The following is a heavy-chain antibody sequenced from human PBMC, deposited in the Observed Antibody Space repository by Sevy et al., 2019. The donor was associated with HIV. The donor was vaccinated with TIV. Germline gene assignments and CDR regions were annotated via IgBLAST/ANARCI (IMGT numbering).Heavy chain of an antibody. V-gene: IGHV3-21*01. D-gene: IGHD3-10*01. Sequence: GSLRLSCAVSGFSFDSYGMTWVRQAPGKGLEWVSAISGSGTRTYYADSVKGRFTISRDNAKNSLYLQMNSLRAEDTAVYYCARDQGKELWFGVNAFDIWGQGTMVTVSS. J-gene: IGHJ3*02. CDR2: ISGSGTRT. CDR3: ARDQGKELWFGVNAFDI. CDR1: GFSFDSYG.